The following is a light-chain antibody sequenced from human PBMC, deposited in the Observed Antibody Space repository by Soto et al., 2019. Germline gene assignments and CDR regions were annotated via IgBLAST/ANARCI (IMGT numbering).Light chain of an antibody. CDR1: RSVGNR. CDR3: QQCTTDPVT. V-gene: IGKV1-5*01. CDR2: DGS. Sequence: DIQMTQSPSTLSASVGDRVTITCRASRSVGNRLAWYQQKPGKAPKVLIFDGSTLRSGVPSRFSGSVSGTEFSLTISSLQPDDFATYYCQQCTTDPVTFGQGTKVEVK. J-gene: IGKJ1*01.